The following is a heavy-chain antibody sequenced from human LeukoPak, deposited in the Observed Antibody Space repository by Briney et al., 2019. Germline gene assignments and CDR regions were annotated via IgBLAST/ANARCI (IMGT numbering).Heavy chain of an antibody. Sequence: ASVKVSCKASGYTFTGYYMHWVRQAPGQGLEWMGWINPNSGGTNYAQKFQGRVTMTRDTSISTAYMELSRLRSDDTAVYYCARDPFEVTTAKDYWGQGTLVTVSS. CDR2: INPNSGGT. CDR3: ARDPFEVTTAKDY. D-gene: IGHD4-17*01. J-gene: IGHJ4*02. CDR1: GYTFTGYY. V-gene: IGHV1-2*02.